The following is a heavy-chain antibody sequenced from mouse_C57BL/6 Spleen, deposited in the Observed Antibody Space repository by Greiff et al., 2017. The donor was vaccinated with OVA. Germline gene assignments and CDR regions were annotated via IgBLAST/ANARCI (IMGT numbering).Heavy chain of an antibody. CDR1: GYSFTGYY. CDR3: AKWVYGSSHWYFDV. V-gene: IGHV1-42*01. J-gene: IGHJ1*03. CDR2: INPSTGGT. D-gene: IGHD1-1*01. Sequence: EVQLQESGPELVKPGASVKISCKASGYSFTGYYMNWVKQSPEKSLEWIGEINPSTGGTTYNQKFKAKATLTVAQSSSTAYMQLKSLTTEDSAVYYCAKWVYGSSHWYFDVWGTGTTVTVSS.